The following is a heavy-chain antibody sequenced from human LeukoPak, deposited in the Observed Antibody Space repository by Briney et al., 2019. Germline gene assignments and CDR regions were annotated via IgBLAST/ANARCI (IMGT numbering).Heavy chain of an antibody. CDR3: AKDAERGFDYSNSLDK. CDR2: TWNDGSSQ. D-gene: IGHD4-11*01. J-gene: IGHJ4*02. V-gene: IGHV3-33*06. CDR1: KFTFRHYG. Sequence: GPTLGLSCAASKFTFRHYGMHWIRQAAGKGLEWVAVTWNDGSSQYYADSVKGRFTVSRDNSQNTLFLQMNNLRPEDTAVYYCAKDAERGFDYSNSLDKWGQGTWSPSPQ.